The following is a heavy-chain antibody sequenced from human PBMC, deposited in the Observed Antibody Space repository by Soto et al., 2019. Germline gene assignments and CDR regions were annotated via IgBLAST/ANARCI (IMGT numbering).Heavy chain of an antibody. CDR3: ARVRAAGRPYYYYSMDV. D-gene: IGHD6-13*01. CDR1: GYTFTSYG. CDR2: ISAYNGNT. V-gene: IGHV1-18*01. Sequence: QVQLVQSGAEVKKPGASVKVSCKASGYTFTSYGISWVRQAPGQGLEWLGWISAYNGNTNYAQKIKGRVTMTTGASTSTAYMELRSLRSDDTAVYYCARVRAAGRPYYYYSMDVWGKGTTVTVSS. J-gene: IGHJ6*03.